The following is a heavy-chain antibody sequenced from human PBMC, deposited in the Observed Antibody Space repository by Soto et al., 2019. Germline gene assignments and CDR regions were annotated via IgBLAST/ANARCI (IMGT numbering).Heavy chain of an antibody. V-gene: IGHV5-51*01. D-gene: IGHD2-8*02. CDR3: ARIDTGGYNYYYYGMDA. J-gene: IGHJ6*02. CDR1: GYSFSTYW. Sequence: PGESLKISCKGSGYSFSTYWIGWVRQMPGKGLEWMGIIHPGDSETTYNPSFQGQVTFSADKSTNTAYLQWSSLKASDTAMYYCARIDTGGYNYYYYGMDAWGQGTTVTVSS. CDR2: IHPGDSET.